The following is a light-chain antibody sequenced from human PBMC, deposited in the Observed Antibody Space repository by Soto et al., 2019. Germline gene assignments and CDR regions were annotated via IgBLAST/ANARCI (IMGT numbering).Light chain of an antibody. CDR2: GAT. V-gene: IGKV3-20*01. CDR1: QSFSSNY. J-gene: IGKJ1*01. Sequence: EIVLTQSPGTLSLSPGERATLSCRASQSFSSNYLAWYQQKPGQAPRILIYGATTRATGIPDRFSGSESGTDFTLTISRLEPEDSTVYYCQQYSSVWTFGHGTKVEI. CDR3: QQYSSVWT.